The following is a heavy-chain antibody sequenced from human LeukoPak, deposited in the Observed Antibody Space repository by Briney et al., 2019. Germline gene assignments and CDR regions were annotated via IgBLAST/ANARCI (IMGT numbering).Heavy chain of an antibody. CDR1: GFTFSNYN. D-gene: IGHD6-6*01. V-gene: IGHV3-48*01. Sequence: GGSLRLSCAASGFTFSNYNMNWVRQAPGKGLEWVSYIGSRSSTIYYADSVKGRFIISRDNAKNSLYVQMNSLRADDTAVYYCAREDSSSSGVGYYYYMDVWGKGTTVTVSS. J-gene: IGHJ6*03. CDR2: IGSRSSTI. CDR3: AREDSSSSGVGYYYYMDV.